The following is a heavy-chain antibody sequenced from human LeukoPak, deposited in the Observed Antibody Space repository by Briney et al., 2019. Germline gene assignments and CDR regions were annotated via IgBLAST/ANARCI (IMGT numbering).Heavy chain of an antibody. CDR2: ISYDGSNK. CDR3: AKSEYYFDY. V-gene: IGHV3-30*18. Sequence: PGGSLLLSCAASGFTFSSYGMHGGRPAPGKGLEWVAVISYDGSNKYYADSVKGRFTISRDNSKNTLYLQMNSLRAEDTAVYYCAKSEYYFDYWGQGTLVTVSS. J-gene: IGHJ4*02. CDR1: GFTFSSYG. D-gene: IGHD3-10*01.